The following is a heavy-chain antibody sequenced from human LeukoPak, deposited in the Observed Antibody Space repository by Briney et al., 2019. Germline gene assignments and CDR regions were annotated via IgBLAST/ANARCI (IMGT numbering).Heavy chain of an antibody. CDR2: FSGGST. D-gene: IGHD3-10*02. CDR3: AELGITMIGGV. Sequence: GGSLRLSCAASGFTVSSNEMNWVRQAPGKGLECVSFFSGGSTYYADSRKGRFTISRDNAKNSLYLQMNSLRAEDTAVYYCAELGITMIGGVWGKGTTVTISS. V-gene: IGHV3-38-3*01. CDR1: GFTVSSNE. J-gene: IGHJ6*04.